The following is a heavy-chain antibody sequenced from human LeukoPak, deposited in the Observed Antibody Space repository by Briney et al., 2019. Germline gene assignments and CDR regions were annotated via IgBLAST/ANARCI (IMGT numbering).Heavy chain of an antibody. CDR1: GGSISSSNW. CDR2: IHHSGST. J-gene: IGHJ3*02. V-gene: IGHV4-4*02. Sequence: PSETLSLTCTVSGGSISSSNWWSWVRQPPGKELEWIGEIHHSGSTNYNPSLKSRVTISVDKSKNQFSLKHSSVTAADTAVYYCARERWLQARDAFDIWGQGTLVTVSS. CDR3: ARERWLQARDAFDI. D-gene: IGHD5-24*01.